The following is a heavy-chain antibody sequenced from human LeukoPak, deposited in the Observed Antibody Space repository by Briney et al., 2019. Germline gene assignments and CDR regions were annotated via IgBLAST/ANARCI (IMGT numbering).Heavy chain of an antibody. D-gene: IGHD3-10*01. J-gene: IGHJ6*03. CDR1: GFTFSSYG. CDR2: IRYDGSNK. CDR3: ARVDYGSGSYGYYYYYYMDV. V-gene: IGHV3-30*02. Sequence: GGSLRLSCGASGFTFSSYGMHWVRQAPGKGLEWVAFIRYDGSNKYYADSVKGRSTISRDNAKNSLYLQMNSLRAEDTAVYYCARVDYGSGSYGYYYYYYMDVWGKGTTVTISS.